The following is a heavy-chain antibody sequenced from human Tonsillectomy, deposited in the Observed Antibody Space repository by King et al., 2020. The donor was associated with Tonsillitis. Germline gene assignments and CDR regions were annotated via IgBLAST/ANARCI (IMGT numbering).Heavy chain of an antibody. CDR1: GFMFSNYG. CDR3: AKVVGLWFGELPYGMDV. J-gene: IGHJ6*02. V-gene: IGHV3-30*02. CDR2: IRYDESKK. D-gene: IGHD3-10*01. Sequence: VQLVESGGGVVQPGGSLRLSCAASGFMFSNYGMHWDRQAPGKGLGWVTYIRYDESKKYYADSVKGRFTISRDNSKNILYLQMNSLRTDDTAVYYCAKVVGLWFGELPYGMDVWGQGTTVTVSS.